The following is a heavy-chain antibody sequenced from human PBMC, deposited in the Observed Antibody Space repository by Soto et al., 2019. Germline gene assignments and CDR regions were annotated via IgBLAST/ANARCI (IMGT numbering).Heavy chain of an antibody. Sequence: PGGSLRLSCAASGFTFSSYGMHWVRQAPGKGLEWVAVISYDGSNKYYADSVKGRFTISRDNSKNTLYLQMNSLRAEDTAVYYCAKGFVWWAPSYYYGMDVWGQGTKVTVSS. V-gene: IGHV3-30*18. CDR1: GFTFSSYG. CDR2: ISYDGSNK. J-gene: IGHJ6*02. CDR3: AKGFVWWAPSYYYGMDV. D-gene: IGHD2-21*01.